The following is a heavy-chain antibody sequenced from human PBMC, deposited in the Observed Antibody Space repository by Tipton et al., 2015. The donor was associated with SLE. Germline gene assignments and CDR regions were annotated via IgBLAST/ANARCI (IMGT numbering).Heavy chain of an antibody. CDR2: INHSGST. V-gene: IGHV4-34*01. Sequence: TLSLTCAVYGGSFSGYYWSWIRQPPGKGLEWIGEINHSGSTNYNPSLKSRVTISVDTSKDQFSLKLSSVTAADTAVYYCARALQYDFSPLGMLDFWGQGTLVTVSS. J-gene: IGHJ4*02. CDR1: GGSFSGYY. CDR3: ARALQYDFSPLGMLDF. D-gene: IGHD3-3*01.